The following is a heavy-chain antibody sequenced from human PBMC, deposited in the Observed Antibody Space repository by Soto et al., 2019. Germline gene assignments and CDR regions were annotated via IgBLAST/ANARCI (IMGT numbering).Heavy chain of an antibody. CDR1: GGSISSSSYY. Sequence: QLQLQESGPGLVKPSETLSLTCTVSGGSISSSSYYWGWIRQPPGKGLEWIGSIYYSGSTYYNPSLKSRFTISVDTSKNQFSLKLSSVTAADTAVYYCASPYYDYVWGRNGMDVWGQGTTVTVSS. CDR3: ASPYYDYVWGRNGMDV. V-gene: IGHV4-39*01. J-gene: IGHJ6*02. D-gene: IGHD3-16*01. CDR2: IYYSGST.